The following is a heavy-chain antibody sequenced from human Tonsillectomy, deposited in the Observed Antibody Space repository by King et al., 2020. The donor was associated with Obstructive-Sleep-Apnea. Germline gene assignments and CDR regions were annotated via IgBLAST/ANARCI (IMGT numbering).Heavy chain of an antibody. CDR3: ARLIYGDYVWFDP. Sequence: VQLQESGPGLVKPSQTLSLTCTVSGGSISSGCYYWSWFPQHPGKGLEWIWHIYYSGSTFYNPSLNSRVTISVDTSKNQFSLKLNSVTAADTAVYHCARLIYGDYVWFDPWGQGTLVTVSS. CDR2: IYYSGST. V-gene: IGHV4-31*03. D-gene: IGHD4-17*01. J-gene: IGHJ5*02. CDR1: GGSISSGCYY.